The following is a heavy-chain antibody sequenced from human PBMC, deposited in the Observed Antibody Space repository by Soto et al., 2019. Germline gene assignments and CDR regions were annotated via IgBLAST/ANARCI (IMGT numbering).Heavy chain of an antibody. V-gene: IGHV3-30*18. CDR1: GFTFSTYA. D-gene: IGHD5-12*01. CDR2: ISYDGSNK. J-gene: IGHJ4*02. CDR3: AKNEEGYNYWDY. Sequence: GGSLRLSCAASGFTFSTYAMHWVRQAPGKGLEWVAVISYDGSNKYYADSVKGRFTVSRDNSKNTLYLQMNSLRAEDTAVYHCAKNEEGYNYWDYWGQGTLVTVSS.